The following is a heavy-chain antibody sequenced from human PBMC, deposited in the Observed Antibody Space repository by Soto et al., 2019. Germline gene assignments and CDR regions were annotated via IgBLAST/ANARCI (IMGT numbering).Heavy chain of an antibody. J-gene: IGHJ3*02. CDR1: GGSFNDYP. Sequence: SETLSLTCSMYGGSFNDYPWSWIRQAPGKGLEWIGEINYSGSTYYNPSLKSRVTISVDTSKNQFSLKLSSVTAADTAVYYCARRRQYYDILTGYFPDAFDIWGQGTMVTVSS. CDR2: INYSGST. CDR3: ARRRQYYDILTGYFPDAFDI. D-gene: IGHD3-9*01. V-gene: IGHV4-34*01.